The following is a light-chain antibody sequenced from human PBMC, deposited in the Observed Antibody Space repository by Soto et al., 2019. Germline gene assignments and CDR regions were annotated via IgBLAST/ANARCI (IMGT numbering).Light chain of an antibody. Sequence: IVLTQSPGTLSLSPGERATLSCRASQSVSSSDLAWYQQKPGQAPRLLIYGASTRATGIPDRFSGSGSGIDLTLTISRLEPEDFAVYYCQHYGSSRTFGQGTKVEIK. CDR1: QSVSSSD. CDR3: QHYGSSRT. CDR2: GAS. V-gene: IGKV3-20*01. J-gene: IGKJ1*01.